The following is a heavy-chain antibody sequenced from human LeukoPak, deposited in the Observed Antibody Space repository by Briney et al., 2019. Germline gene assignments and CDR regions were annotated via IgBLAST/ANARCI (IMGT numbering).Heavy chain of an antibody. D-gene: IGHD4-17*01. CDR3: AKVFYGDYFFDY. J-gene: IGHJ4*02. Sequence: GASVKVSCKASGGTFSSYAISWVRQAPGQGLEWMGGIIPIFGTANYAQKFQGRVAITADKSTSTAYMELSSLRAEDTALYYCAKVFYGDYFFDYWGQGTLVTVSS. CDR2: IIPIFGTA. V-gene: IGHV1-69*06. CDR1: GGTFSSYA.